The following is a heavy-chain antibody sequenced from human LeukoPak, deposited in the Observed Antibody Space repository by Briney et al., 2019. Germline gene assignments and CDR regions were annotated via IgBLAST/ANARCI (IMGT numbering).Heavy chain of an antibody. CDR3: ARDLGTPGNYGMDV. CDR2: ISAYNGNT. V-gene: IGHV1-18*01. CDR1: GYTFTTYG. D-gene: IGHD3-10*01. J-gene: IGHJ6*02. Sequence: ASVKVSCKASGYTFTTYGISWVRQAPGQGLEWMGWISAYNGNTKYAQNLQGRVTMTTDTSTSIVYMELRSLRSDDTAVYCCARDLGTPGNYGMDVWGQGTTVTVSS.